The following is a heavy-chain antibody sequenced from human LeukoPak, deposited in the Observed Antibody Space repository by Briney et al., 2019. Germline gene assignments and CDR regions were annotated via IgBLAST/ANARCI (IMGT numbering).Heavy chain of an antibody. CDR3: ARGAYCSGAGCSFFDY. CDR1: GDSINSYY. V-gene: IGHV4-4*07. Sequence: PSETLSLTCTVSGDSINSYYWNWIRQPAGKGLEWIGRIYSSGSTNYNPSLKSRVTMSVDTSKNQLSLTLSSMTAADTAVYYCARGAYCSGAGCSFFDYWGQGTLVTVSS. D-gene: IGHD2-21*02. J-gene: IGHJ4*02. CDR2: IYSSGST.